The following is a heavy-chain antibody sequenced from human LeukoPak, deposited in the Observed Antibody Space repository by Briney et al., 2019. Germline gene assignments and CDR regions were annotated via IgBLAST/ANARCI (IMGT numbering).Heavy chain of an antibody. D-gene: IGHD5-24*01. CDR2: INHSGST. J-gene: IGHJ4*02. CDR3: AREGIRRDGYRRVDY. V-gene: IGHV4-34*01. Sequence: PSETLSLTCAVYGGSFSGYYWSWIRQPPGKGLEWIGEINHSGSTNYNPSLKSRVTISVDTSKNQFSLKLSSVTAADTAVYYCAREGIRRDGYRRVDYWGQGTLVTVSS. CDR1: GGSFSGYY.